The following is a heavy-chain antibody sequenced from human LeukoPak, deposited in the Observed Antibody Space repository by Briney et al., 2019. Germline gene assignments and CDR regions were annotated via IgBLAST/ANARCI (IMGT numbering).Heavy chain of an antibody. Sequence: SETLPLTCAVYGGSFSGYYWSWIRQPPGKGLEWIGEINHSGSTNYNPSLKSRVTISVDTSKNQFSLKLSSVTAADTAVYYCARFSSSWYTDDYWGQGTLVTVSS. CDR1: GGSFSGYY. CDR3: ARFSSSWYTDDY. D-gene: IGHD6-13*01. J-gene: IGHJ4*02. CDR2: INHSGST. V-gene: IGHV4-34*01.